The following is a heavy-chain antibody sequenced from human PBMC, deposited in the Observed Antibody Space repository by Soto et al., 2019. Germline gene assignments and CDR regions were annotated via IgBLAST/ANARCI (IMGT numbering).Heavy chain of an antibody. D-gene: IGHD3-10*01. Sequence: SETLSLTCTVSGGSISSGGYYWSWIRQHPGKGLEWIGYIYYSGSTYYNPSLKSRVTISVDTSKNQFSLKLSSVTAADTAVYYCARDRRYYGSGSYGDYYYYGMDVWGQGATVTVSS. CDR2: IYYSGST. J-gene: IGHJ6*02. CDR1: GGSISSGGYY. V-gene: IGHV4-31*03. CDR3: ARDRRYYGSGSYGDYYYYGMDV.